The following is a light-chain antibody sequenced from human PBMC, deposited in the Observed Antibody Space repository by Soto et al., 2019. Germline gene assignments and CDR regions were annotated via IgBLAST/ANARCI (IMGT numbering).Light chain of an antibody. CDR2: GAS. V-gene: IGKV3-15*01. CDR3: QQRNNWT. CDR1: QSVSSD. J-gene: IGKJ1*01. Sequence: IGRTHSPATLSVSPLDRATLSCRAIQSVSSDLALYQQKPGQAPRLLIFGASTRATDIPDRFSGSGYGTEFTLIISSLQSEDFAVYYCQQRNNWTFGQGTKVAIK.